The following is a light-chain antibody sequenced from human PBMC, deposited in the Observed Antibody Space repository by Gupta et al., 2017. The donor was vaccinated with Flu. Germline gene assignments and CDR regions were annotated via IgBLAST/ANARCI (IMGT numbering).Light chain of an antibody. Sequence: DHVMTQSPDSLAVSLGERATINCKSSQRVLYSPNNRNYLAWYQQKPGQPPRLLIYWASTRESGVPDRFSGSGSGTDFTLTISSLQAEDVAVYYCQQYVTTPWTFGQGTKVEIK. J-gene: IGKJ1*01. CDR3: QQYVTTPWT. CDR2: WAS. V-gene: IGKV4-1*01. CDR1: QRVLYSPNNRNY.